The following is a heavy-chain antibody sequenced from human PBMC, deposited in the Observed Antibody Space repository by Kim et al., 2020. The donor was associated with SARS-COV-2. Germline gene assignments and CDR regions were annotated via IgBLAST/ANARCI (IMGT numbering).Heavy chain of an antibody. CDR2: IHPGGTGT. Sequence: ASVKVSCKSSGYTFTSHFYHWVRQAPGQGLEWLGQIHPGGTGTRYAQKLQGRVIITWDTSTSTVYMELSDLRSDDTAVYYCAREAAVAGRNFDYWGQGTLVAVST. CDR3: AREAAVAGRNFDY. D-gene: IGHD6-19*01. CDR1: GYTFTSHF. J-gene: IGHJ4*02. V-gene: IGHV1-46*04.